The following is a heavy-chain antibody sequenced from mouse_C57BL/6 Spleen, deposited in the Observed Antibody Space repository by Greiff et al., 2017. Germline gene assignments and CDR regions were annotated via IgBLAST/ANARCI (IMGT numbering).Heavy chain of an antibody. CDR1: GYTFTGYW. Sequence: QVQLQQPGAELVMPGASVKLSCKASGYTFTGYWMHWVKQRPGQGLEWIGEIDPSDSYTTYNQKFKGKSTLTVAKSSRTAYMQLSSLTSEDSAVYDYASSGYDVCAVWGQGTMVTVSA. CDR2: IDPSDSYT. CDR3: ASSGYDVCAV. D-gene: IGHD2-2*01. V-gene: IGHV1-69*01. J-gene: IGHJ3*01.